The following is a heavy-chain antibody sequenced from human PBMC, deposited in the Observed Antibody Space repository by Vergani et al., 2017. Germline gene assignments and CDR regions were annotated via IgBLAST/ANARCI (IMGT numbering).Heavy chain of an antibody. CDR2: ISHSGST. V-gene: IGHV4-4*03. CDR3: ARDPKSYCSGGSCFSVWGAFDI. Sequence: QVQLQESGPGLVKPPGTLSLTCAVSGDSFRSNKWWTWVRQSPGKTLEWIGEISHSGSTNYNPSLKGRVTLSLDTSKNPFPLRLSSVTAADAAVYYCARDPKSYCSGGSCFSVWGAFDIWGRGTTVTVSS. CDR1: GDSFRSNKW. D-gene: IGHD2-15*01. J-gene: IGHJ3*02.